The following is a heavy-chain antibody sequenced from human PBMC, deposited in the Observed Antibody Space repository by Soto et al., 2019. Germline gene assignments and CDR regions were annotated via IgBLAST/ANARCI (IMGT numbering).Heavy chain of an antibody. CDR3: SRGNDAYKGGRT. Sequence: SETLSLTCTVSGGSISSYYWSWIRQSPGKGLEWIGEIHPSGSTYYNPFLKTRVTLSQDTSKKRFSLNLISVTAADTGEYYCSRGNDAYKGGRTWGQGTLVTVSS. V-gene: IGHV4-34*01. CDR2: IHPSGST. J-gene: IGHJ5*02. CDR1: GGSISSYY. D-gene: IGHD1-1*01.